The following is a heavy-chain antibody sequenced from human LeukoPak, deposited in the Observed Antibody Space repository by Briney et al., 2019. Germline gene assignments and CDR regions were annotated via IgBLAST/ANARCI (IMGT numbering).Heavy chain of an antibody. D-gene: IGHD6-13*01. J-gene: IGHJ4*02. CDR2: IYPGDSDT. Sequence: GESLKISCKGSGYSFTSYWIGWVRQMPGKGLEWMGIIYPGDSDTRYSPSFQGQVTISADKSISTAYLQWSGLKASDTAMYYCARYIAAAAKTVYFDYWGQGTLVTVSS. V-gene: IGHV5-51*01. CDR1: GYSFTSYW. CDR3: ARYIAAAAKTVYFDY.